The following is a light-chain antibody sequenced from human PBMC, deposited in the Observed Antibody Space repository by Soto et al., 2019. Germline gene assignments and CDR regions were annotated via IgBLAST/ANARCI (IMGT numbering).Light chain of an antibody. J-gene: IGKJ4*01. V-gene: IGKV3-20*01. CDR2: GAS. CDR3: QQYGNSPVT. CDR1: QSVGSNY. Sequence: DIVISQSPCTLSLSPGERATLSCRASQSVGSNYLAWYQQKPGQAPRLLIYGASSRATGIPDRFSGSGSGTDFTLTISRLEPEDFAVYYCQQYGNSPVTFGGGTKVDIK.